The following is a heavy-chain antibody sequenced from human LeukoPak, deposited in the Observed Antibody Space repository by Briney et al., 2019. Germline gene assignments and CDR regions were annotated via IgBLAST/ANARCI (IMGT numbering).Heavy chain of an antibody. V-gene: IGHV3-48*01. D-gene: IGHD1-26*01. CDR3: ARGLWKWELQQGGGMDV. CDR1: GFTFSSYS. CDR2: ISSSSSII. J-gene: IGHJ6*02. Sequence: GGSLRLSCAASGFTFSSYSMNWVRQAPGKGLEGVSYISSSSSIIYYADSVKGRFTISRDNAKNSLCLQMNSMRAEDTAVYYCARGLWKWELQQGGGMDVWGQGTTVTVSS.